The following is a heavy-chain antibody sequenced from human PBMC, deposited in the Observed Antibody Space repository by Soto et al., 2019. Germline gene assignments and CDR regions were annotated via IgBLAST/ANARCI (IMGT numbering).Heavy chain of an antibody. CDR2: ISAYNGNT. Sequence: ASVKVSCKASGYTFTSYCISWVRQAPGQGLEWMGWISAYNGNTNYAQKLQGRVTMTTDTSTSTAYMELRSLRSDDTAVYYCARVVIVVVTDAFDIWGQGTMVTVSS. CDR3: ARVVIVVVTDAFDI. J-gene: IGHJ3*02. V-gene: IGHV1-18*01. CDR1: GYTFTSYC. D-gene: IGHD3-22*01.